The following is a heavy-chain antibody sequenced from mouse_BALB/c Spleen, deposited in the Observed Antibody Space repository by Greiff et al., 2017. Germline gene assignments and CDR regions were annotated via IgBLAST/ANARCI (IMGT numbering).Heavy chain of an antibody. Sequence: VKLQESGPGLVAPSQSLSITCTVSGFSLTGYGVNWVRQPPGKGLEWLGMIWGDGSTDYNSALKSRLSISKDNSKSQVFLKMNSLQTDDTARYYCARVIYYGNYGYAMDYWGQGTSVTVSS. J-gene: IGHJ4*01. CDR3: ARVIYYGNYGYAMDY. D-gene: IGHD2-1*01. V-gene: IGHV2-6-7*01. CDR1: GFSLTGYG. CDR2: IWGDGST.